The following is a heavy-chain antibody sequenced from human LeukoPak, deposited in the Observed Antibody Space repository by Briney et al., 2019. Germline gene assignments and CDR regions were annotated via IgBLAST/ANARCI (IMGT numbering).Heavy chain of an antibody. CDR2: IYRSGTT. V-gene: IGHV3-53*01. CDR1: GFTVSSDY. D-gene: IGHD3-10*01. J-gene: IGHJ6*02. CDR3: ARDHSYFGGMDV. Sequence: GGSLRLSCAASGFTVSSDYMSWLRQAPGKGLEWVSLIYRSGTTYYADSVKGRFTISRDNSKNTLYLQMNSLRAEDTAVYYCARDHSYFGGMDVWGQGTTVTVSS.